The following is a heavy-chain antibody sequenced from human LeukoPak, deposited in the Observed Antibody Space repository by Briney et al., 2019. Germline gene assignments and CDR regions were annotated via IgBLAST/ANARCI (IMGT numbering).Heavy chain of an antibody. V-gene: IGHV5-51*01. Sequence: GESLKISCKGSGYSFPTYWIGWVRQMPGEGLEWMGIIYPGNSDTRYSPPFQGQVTISVDKSISTAYLQWSSLKASDTAIYYCARHDSSGYYIHWGQGTLVTVSS. CDR2: IYPGNSDT. D-gene: IGHD3-22*01. J-gene: IGHJ4*02. CDR1: GYSFPTYW. CDR3: ARHDSSGYYIH.